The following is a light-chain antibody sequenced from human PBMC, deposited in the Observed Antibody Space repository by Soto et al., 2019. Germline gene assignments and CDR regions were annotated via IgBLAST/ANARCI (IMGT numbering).Light chain of an antibody. CDR3: QQYNYWPT. V-gene: IGKV1-5*01. J-gene: IGKJ1*01. Sequence: DIQMTQSPATLSASLGDRVTITCRASQSISSWLAWYQQKPGKAPKLLIYAASSLQSGVPSRLSGSGSGTDFTLTISSLQSEDFAVYYCQQYNYWPTFGQGTKVDNK. CDR2: AAS. CDR1: QSISSW.